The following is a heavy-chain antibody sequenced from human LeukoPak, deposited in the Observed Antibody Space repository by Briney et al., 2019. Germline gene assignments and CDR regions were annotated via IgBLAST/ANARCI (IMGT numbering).Heavy chain of an antibody. CDR1: KFAFSSYA. D-gene: IGHD3-22*01. V-gene: IGHV3-23*01. CDR2: ISGGGGNT. J-gene: IGHJ4*02. CDR3: ARDSEDSSGYYDY. Sequence: GGSLRLSCAASKFAFSSYAMSWVRRAPGKGLEWVSAISGGGGNTYYADSVKGRFTISRDNSKNTLYLQMNSLRDEDMAVYYCARDSEDSSGYYDYWGQGTLVTVSS.